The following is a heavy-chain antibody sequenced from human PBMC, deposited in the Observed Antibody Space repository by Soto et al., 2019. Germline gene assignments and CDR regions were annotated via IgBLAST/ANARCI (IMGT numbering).Heavy chain of an antibody. V-gene: IGHV3-23*01. CDR3: AKDWTHLDY. CDR1: RIGLRFSA. D-gene: IGHD3-3*01. Sequence: GRSPGLPCAPSRIGLRFSAINWVRQAPGKGLEWVSLVRGTNENTYYADSVKGRFTIYRDNSRNTLYLQMNFLSAEDTAIYYCAKDWTHLDYWGPGTLGTVSS. J-gene: IGHJ4*02. CDR2: VRGTNENT.